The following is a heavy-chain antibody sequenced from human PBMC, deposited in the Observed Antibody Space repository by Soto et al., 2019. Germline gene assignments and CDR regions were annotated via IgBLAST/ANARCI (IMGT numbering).Heavy chain of an antibody. Sequence: GGSLRLSCAASGFTVSSNYMSWVRQAPGKGLEWVSVIYSGGSTYYADSVKGRFTISRDNSKNTLYLQMNSLRAEDTAVYYCARGGGSYYPNWFDPWGQGTLVTVSS. V-gene: IGHV3-53*01. CDR3: ARGGGSYYPNWFDP. J-gene: IGHJ5*02. CDR2: IYSGGST. D-gene: IGHD1-26*01. CDR1: GFTVSSNY.